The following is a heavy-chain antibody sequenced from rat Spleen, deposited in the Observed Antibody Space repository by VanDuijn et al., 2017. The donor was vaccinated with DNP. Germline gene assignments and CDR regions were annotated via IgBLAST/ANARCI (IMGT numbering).Heavy chain of an antibody. CDR1: GFNFNDYW. CDR3: AKGPNFGGWSDYFDY. V-gene: IGHV4-2*01. J-gene: IGHJ2*01. Sequence: EVKLVESGGGLVQPGRSLKLSCAASGFNFNDYWMGWVRQAPGKGLEWIGEINKESGTIIYSPSLKDKLAISRDNAQNTLYLQMNKLGSEDTAIYHCAKGPNFGGWSDYFDYWGQGVMVTVSS. CDR2: INKESGTI. D-gene: IGHD1-11*01.